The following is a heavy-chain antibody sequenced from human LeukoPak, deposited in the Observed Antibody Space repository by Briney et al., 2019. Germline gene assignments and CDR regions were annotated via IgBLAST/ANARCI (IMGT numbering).Heavy chain of an antibody. CDR1: GFTVSSNY. J-gene: IGHJ4*02. CDR2: IYPNGNT. CDR3: ARRGHGYGSPFDY. Sequence: GGSLRLSCAASGFTVSSNYMNWVRQAPGKGLEWVSMIYPNGNTFYTNSVKGRYTISRDNSKNTLDLQMSSLRAEDTAVYYCARRGHGYGSPFDYWGRGTLVTVSS. V-gene: IGHV3-66*04. D-gene: IGHD5-18*01.